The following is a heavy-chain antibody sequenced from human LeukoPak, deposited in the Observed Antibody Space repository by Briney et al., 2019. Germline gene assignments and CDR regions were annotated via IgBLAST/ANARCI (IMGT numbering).Heavy chain of an antibody. D-gene: IGHD3-10*01. J-gene: IGHJ4*02. Sequence: PSETLSLTCTASSGSISSTGYYCSWIRQHPGKGLEWIGCIYYSGSTYYNPSLKSRVTISVDTSKNQFSLSLSSVTAADTAVYYCAINADMYYYVDNWGQGTLVTVSS. V-gene: IGHV4-31*03. CDR3: AINADMYYYVDN. CDR1: SGSISSTGYY. CDR2: IYYSGST.